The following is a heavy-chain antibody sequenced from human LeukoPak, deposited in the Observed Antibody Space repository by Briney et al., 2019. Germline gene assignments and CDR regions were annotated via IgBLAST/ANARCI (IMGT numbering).Heavy chain of an antibody. CDR3: ARDMKAGVPDYIDY. CDR2: IRGSGGNT. D-gene: IGHD3-10*01. V-gene: IGHV3-23*01. J-gene: IGHJ4*02. Sequence: GGSLRLSCAASGFTFTSYAMSWVRQAPGKGLEWVSSIRGSGGNTYYADSVKGRFTISRDSSKLYLQMNSLTIEDTALYFCARDMKAGVPDYIDYWGQGTLVTVSS. CDR1: GFTFTSYA.